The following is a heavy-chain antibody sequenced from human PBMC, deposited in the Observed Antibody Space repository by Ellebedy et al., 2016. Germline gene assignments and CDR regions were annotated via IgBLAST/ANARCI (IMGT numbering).Heavy chain of an antibody. CDR2: ISYDGSNK. CDR3: AKDFLQVYYMDV. V-gene: IGHV3-30*18. D-gene: IGHD5-24*01. CDR1: GFTFSSYG. J-gene: IGHJ6*03. Sequence: GESLKISXAASGFTFSSYGMHWVRQAPGKGLEWVAVISYDGSNKYYADSVKGRFTISRDNSKNTLYLQMNSLRAEDTAVYYCAKDFLQVYYMDVWGKGTTVTVSS.